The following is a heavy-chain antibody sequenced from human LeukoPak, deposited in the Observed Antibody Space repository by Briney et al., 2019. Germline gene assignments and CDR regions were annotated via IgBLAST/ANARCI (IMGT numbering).Heavy chain of an antibody. D-gene: IGHD2-15*01. J-gene: IGHJ5*02. CDR2: IYYSGST. CDR3: ARDPSASVRYNWFDP. Sequence: SETLSLTCTVSGGSISSSSYYWGWIRQPPGKGLEWIGSIYYSGSTYYNPSLKSRVTISVDTSKNQFSLKLSSVTAADTAVYYCARDPSASVRYNWFDPWGQGALVTVSS. V-gene: IGHV4-39*07. CDR1: GGSISSSSYY.